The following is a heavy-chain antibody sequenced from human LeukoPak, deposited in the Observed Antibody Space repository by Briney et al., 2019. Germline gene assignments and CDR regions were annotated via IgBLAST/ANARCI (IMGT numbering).Heavy chain of an antibody. V-gene: IGHV1-69*05. Sequence: ASVKVSCKASVGTFSSYAFSWVRQAPGQGLEWMGGIIPIFGTANYAQKFQGRVTITTDESTSTAYMKMSSLRSEDTAVYYCAIWSSGCYCYSMDVWGKGITVTVSS. D-gene: IGHD3-3*01. CDR2: IIPIFGTA. CDR3: AIWSSGCYCYSMDV. CDR1: VGTFSSYA. J-gene: IGHJ6*03.